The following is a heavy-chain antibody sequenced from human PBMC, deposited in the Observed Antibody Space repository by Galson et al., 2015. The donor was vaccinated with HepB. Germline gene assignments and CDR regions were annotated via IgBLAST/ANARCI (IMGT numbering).Heavy chain of an antibody. D-gene: IGHD2-2*01. V-gene: IGHV3-23*01. CDR2: ISGSGGGT. Sequence: SLRLSCAASGSTFSSHAMSRVRQAPGKGLEWVSAISGSGGGTYYDDSVEGRFTISRDNSKNTLYLQMNSLRAEDTAVYYCAKDVGSIWNYYGVGVWGQGTTVTVSS. J-gene: IGHJ6*02. CDR3: AKDVGSIWNYYGVGV. CDR1: GSTFSSHA.